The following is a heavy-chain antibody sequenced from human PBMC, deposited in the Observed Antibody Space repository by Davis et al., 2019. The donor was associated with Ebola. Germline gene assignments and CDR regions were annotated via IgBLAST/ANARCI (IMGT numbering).Heavy chain of an antibody. V-gene: IGHV3-23*01. CDR3: AKSTWGGSS. Sequence: GESLKISCAASGFTFSSYAMSWVRQAPGKGLEWVSAISGSGGSTYYAGSVKGRFTISRDNSKNTLYLQMNSLRAEDTAVYYCAKSTWGGSSWGQGTLVTVSS. CDR1: GFTFSSYA. D-gene: IGHD3-16*01. J-gene: IGHJ5*02. CDR2: ISGSGGST.